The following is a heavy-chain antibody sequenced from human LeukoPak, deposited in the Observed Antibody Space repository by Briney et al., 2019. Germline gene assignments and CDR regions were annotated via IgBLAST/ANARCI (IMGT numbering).Heavy chain of an antibody. V-gene: IGHV3-64*01. J-gene: IGHJ4*02. CDR2: ISSNGGST. Sequence: GGSLRLSCAASGFTFSSYAMHWVRQAPGKGLEYVSAISSNGGSTYYANSVKGRFTISRDNSKNTLYLQMGSLRAEDMAVYYCARAGGVSGSYRYYDYWGQGTLVTVSS. CDR1: GFTFSSYA. D-gene: IGHD3-16*02. CDR3: ARAGGVSGSYRYYDY.